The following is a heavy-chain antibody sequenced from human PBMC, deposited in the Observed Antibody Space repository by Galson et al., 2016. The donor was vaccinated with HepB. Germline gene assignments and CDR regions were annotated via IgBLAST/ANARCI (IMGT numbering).Heavy chain of an antibody. Sequence: ETLSLTCAVYGGSFSGYYWTWIRQPPGKGLEWIGEIHHSGITNYTPSLKSRLTMSLDTSKSQFSLKLSSVTAADTAVYYCARGPLRGVGSLFGVDHHGVTRYYYAMDVWGQGTTVIVSS. V-gene: IGHV4-34*01. D-gene: IGHD3-3*01. J-gene: IGHJ6*02. CDR2: IHHSGIT. CDR1: GGSFSGYY. CDR3: ARGPLRGVGSLFGVDHHGVTRYYYAMDV.